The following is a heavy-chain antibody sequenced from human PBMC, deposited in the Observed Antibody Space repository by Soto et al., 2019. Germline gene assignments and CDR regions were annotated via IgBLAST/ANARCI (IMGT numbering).Heavy chain of an antibody. CDR1: GYTFTGYY. Sequence: ASVKVSCKASGYTFTGYYMHWVRQAPGQGLEWMGWINPNSGGTNYAQKFQGWVTMTRDTSISTAYMELSRLGSDDTAVYYCARGAGYCSGGSCHPTSDYYYYMDVWGKGTTVTVSS. CDR2: INPNSGGT. CDR3: ARGAGYCSGGSCHPTSDYYYYMDV. V-gene: IGHV1-2*04. J-gene: IGHJ6*03. D-gene: IGHD2-15*01.